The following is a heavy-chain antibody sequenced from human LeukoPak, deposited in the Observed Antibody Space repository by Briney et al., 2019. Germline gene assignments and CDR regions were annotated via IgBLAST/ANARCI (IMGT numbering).Heavy chain of an antibody. CDR2: IYYSGTT. D-gene: IGHD6-13*01. J-gene: IGHJ5*02. Sequence: GSLRLSCAASGFTFSSYSMNWVRQPPGKGLEWIGSIYYSGTTYYSPSLKSRVTISVDTSKKQFSLKLTSVTAADTAVYYCARSGAAEGPTHNWFDPWSQGTLVTVSS. CDR3: ARSGAAEGPTHNWFDP. CDR1: GFTFSSYSMN. V-gene: IGHV4-39*01.